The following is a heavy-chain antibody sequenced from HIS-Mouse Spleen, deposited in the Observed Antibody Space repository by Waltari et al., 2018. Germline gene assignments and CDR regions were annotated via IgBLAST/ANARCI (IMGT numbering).Heavy chain of an antibody. D-gene: IGHD7-27*01. J-gene: IGHJ2*01. Sequence: EVQLLESGGGLVQPGGSLRLSCAASGFTFSSYAMSWVRQAPGKGLEWVSAMSGSGGSTYYADSVKGRFTISRDNSKNTLYLQMNSLRAEDTAVYYCAKDRNWARYFDLWGRGTLVTVSS. V-gene: IGHV3-23*01. CDR1: GFTFSSYA. CDR2: MSGSGGST. CDR3: AKDRNWARYFDL.